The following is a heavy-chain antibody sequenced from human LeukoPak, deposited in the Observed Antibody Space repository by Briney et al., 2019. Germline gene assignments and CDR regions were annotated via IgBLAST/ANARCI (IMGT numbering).Heavy chain of an antibody. Sequence: GSSVKVSCKASGGTFSSYAISWVRQAPGQGLEWMGRIIPILGIANYAQKFQGRATITADKSTSTAYMELSSLRSEDTAVYCCASRGYSYGLPTPQNWYFDLWGRGTLVTVSS. J-gene: IGHJ2*01. CDR1: GGTFSSYA. CDR2: IIPILGIA. V-gene: IGHV1-69*04. CDR3: ASRGYSYGLPTPQNWYFDL. D-gene: IGHD5-18*01.